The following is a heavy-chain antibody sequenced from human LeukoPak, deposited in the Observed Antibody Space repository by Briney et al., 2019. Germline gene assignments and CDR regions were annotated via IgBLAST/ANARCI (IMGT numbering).Heavy chain of an antibody. CDR1: GGSFSGYY. CDR2: INHSGST. V-gene: IGHV4-34*01. J-gene: IGHJ5*02. D-gene: IGHD6-13*01. CDR3: ARSAAAGRWWFDP. Sequence: PSETLSLTCAVYGGSFSGYYWSWIRQPPGKGLEWIGEINHSGSTNYNPSLKSRVTISVDTSKNQFSLKLSSVTAADTAVYYCARSAAAGRWWFDPWGQGTLVTVSS.